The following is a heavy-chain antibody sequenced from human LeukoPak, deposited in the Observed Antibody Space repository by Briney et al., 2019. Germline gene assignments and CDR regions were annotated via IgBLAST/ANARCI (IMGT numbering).Heavy chain of an antibody. D-gene: IGHD3-9*01. V-gene: IGHV4-4*07. Sequence: KPSETLSLTCTVSGGSISSYYWSWIRQPAGKGLEWIGRIYTSGSTNYNPSLKSRVTMSVDTSKNQFSLKLSSVTAADTAVYYCARDAYDILTGWEAYFDYWGQGTLVTVSS. J-gene: IGHJ4*02. CDR2: IYTSGST. CDR3: ARDAYDILTGWEAYFDY. CDR1: GGSISSYY.